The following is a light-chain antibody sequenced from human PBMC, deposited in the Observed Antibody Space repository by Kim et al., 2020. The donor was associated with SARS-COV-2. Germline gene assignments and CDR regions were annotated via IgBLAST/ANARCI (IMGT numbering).Light chain of an antibody. J-gene: IGKJ2*03. CDR2: AAA. CDR3: QQSFSTPNS. Sequence: SASVGDRINITCRAWQSIAKYLNWIRQKQGKAQKLLIVAAANLQSGVSSRFSGRGSGTDLTLTINSLQPEDVATYYCQQSFSTPNSFGQGTKLEI. V-gene: IGKV1-39*01. CDR1: QSIAKY.